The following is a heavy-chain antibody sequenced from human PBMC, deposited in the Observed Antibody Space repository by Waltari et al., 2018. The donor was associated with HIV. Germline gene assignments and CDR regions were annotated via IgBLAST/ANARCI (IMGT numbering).Heavy chain of an antibody. J-gene: IGHJ4*02. D-gene: IGHD3-10*01. CDR2: FYPSRTN. Sequence: QVQLQESGPGLVKPSETLSLACSASGGSIRTHHWRWIRQSPGKRLEWIGRFYPSRTNNYNPSFKSRVTMSLDTSRTLFSLELTSVTAADTAIYYCVRDRPMFYFGSGNFFPDNWGQGILVTVSS. CDR3: VRDRPMFYFGSGNFFPDN. CDR1: GGSIRTHH. V-gene: IGHV4-4*07.